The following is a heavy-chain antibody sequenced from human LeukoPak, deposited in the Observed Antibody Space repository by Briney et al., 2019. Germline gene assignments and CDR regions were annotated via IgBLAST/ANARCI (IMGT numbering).Heavy chain of an antibody. D-gene: IGHD2/OR15-2a*01. Sequence: GGTLRLSCAASGFIFSSYGMSWVRQAPGKGLEWVSTISAGTANTYYADSVKGRFTISRDNSENSLYLQMDSLTAEDTAVYYCTRKGSQWDFLVDYWGQGTRVAVSP. CDR2: ISAGTANT. CDR1: GFIFSSYG. CDR3: TRKGSQWDFLVDY. V-gene: IGHV3-23*01. J-gene: IGHJ4*02.